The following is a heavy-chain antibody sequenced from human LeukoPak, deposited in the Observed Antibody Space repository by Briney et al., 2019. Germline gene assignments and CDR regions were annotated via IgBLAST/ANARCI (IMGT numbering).Heavy chain of an antibody. CDR2: ISSSGRTM. CDR1: GFSFSSYE. Sequence: WGSLRLSCAASGFSFSSYEMNWVRQAPGKGLEWVSYISSSGRTMYYADSVKGRFTISRDNAKNSLYLQMNSLRAEDTAVYYCAHQSSGWRYYFDYWGQGTLVTVSS. D-gene: IGHD6-19*01. V-gene: IGHV3-48*03. CDR3: AHQSSGWRYYFDY. J-gene: IGHJ4*02.